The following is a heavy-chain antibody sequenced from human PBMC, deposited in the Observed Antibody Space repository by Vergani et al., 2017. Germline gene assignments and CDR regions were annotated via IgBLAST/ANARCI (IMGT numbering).Heavy chain of an antibody. CDR3: ARGGRQWLGRTYFDY. CDR1: GGSFSGYY. D-gene: IGHD6-19*01. CDR2: INHSGST. Sequence: QVQLQQWGAGLLKPSETLSLTCAVYGGSFSGYYWSWIRQPQGKGLEWIGEINHSGSTNYNPSLKSRVTISVDTSKNQFSLKLSSVTAADTAVYYCARGGRQWLGRTYFDYWGQGTLVTVSS. V-gene: IGHV4-34*01. J-gene: IGHJ4*02.